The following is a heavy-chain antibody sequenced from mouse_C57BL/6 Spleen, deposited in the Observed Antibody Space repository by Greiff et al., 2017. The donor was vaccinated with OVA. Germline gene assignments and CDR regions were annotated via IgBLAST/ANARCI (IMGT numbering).Heavy chain of an antibody. V-gene: IGHV1-69*01. J-gene: IGHJ3*01. Sequence: QVQLKQPGAELVMPGASVKLSCKASGYTFTSYWMHWVKQRPGQGLEWIGEIDPSDSYTNYNQKFKGKSTLTVDKSSSTAYMQLSSLTSEDSAVYYCARSRAISSGPTWFAYWGQGTLVTVSA. CDR2: IDPSDSYT. CDR1: GYTFTSYW. D-gene: IGHD3-2*02. CDR3: ARSRAISSGPTWFAY.